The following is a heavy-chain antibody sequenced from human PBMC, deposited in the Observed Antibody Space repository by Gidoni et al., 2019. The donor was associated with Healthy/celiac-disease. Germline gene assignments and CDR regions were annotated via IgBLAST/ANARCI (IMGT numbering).Heavy chain of an antibody. CDR2: ISWNSGSI. CDR1: GFTFEEYA. J-gene: IGHJ4*02. CDR3: AKDNREYYDSSGMDY. D-gene: IGHD3-22*01. V-gene: IGHV3-9*01. Sequence: EVQLVESGGGLVQPGRSLRLSCAASGFTFEEYAMHWVRQAPGKGLEWVSGISWNSGSIGYADSVKGRFTISRDNAKNSLYLQMNSLRAEDTALYYCAKDNREYYDSSGMDYWGQGTLVTVSS.